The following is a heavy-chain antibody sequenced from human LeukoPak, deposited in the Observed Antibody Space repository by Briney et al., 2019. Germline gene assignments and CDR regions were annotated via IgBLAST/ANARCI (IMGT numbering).Heavy chain of an antibody. D-gene: IGHD3-10*01. Sequence: GGSLRLSCAASGFAFSSYAMSWVRQAPGKRLEWVSAISGSGGSTYYADSVKGRFTISRDNSKNTLYLQMNSLRAEDTAVYYCAKIVTFYYYGSGKVFDYWGQGTLVTVSS. J-gene: IGHJ4*02. CDR2: ISGSGGST. V-gene: IGHV3-23*01. CDR1: GFAFSSYA. CDR3: AKIVTFYYYGSGKVFDY.